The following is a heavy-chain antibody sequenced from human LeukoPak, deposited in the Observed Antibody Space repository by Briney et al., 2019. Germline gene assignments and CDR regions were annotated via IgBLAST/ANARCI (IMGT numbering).Heavy chain of an antibody. CDR3: ARGFAEEGTTTGAFDI. Sequence: ASVKVSCKASGYTFSGYYVHWVRQAPGQGLEWMGWINPNSGGTNYAQKFQGRVTMTRDTSISTAYMELRGLGSDDTAVYYCARGFAEEGTTTGAFDIWGHGTMVTVSS. J-gene: IGHJ3*02. CDR2: INPNSGGT. CDR1: GYTFSGYY. V-gene: IGHV1-2*02. D-gene: IGHD1-7*01.